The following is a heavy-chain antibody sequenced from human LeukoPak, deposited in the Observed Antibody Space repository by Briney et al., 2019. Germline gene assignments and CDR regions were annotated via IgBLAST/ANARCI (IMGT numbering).Heavy chain of an antibody. J-gene: IGHJ4*02. Sequence: PGGSLRLSCAASGFTFRDHYMDWVRQAPGKGLEWIGRIRNKVNKYSTGYVASVKGRFTISRDDSKNSLYLHMNSLNIEDTAVYYCAQSSGHFWGQGTLVTVSS. CDR1: GFTFRDHY. CDR2: IRNKVNKYST. D-gene: IGHD3-22*01. CDR3: AQSSGHF. V-gene: IGHV3-72*01.